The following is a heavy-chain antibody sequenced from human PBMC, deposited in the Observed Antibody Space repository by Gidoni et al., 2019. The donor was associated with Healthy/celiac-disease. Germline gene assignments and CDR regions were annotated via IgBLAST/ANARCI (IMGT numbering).Heavy chain of an antibody. CDR3: ARHGLGYCSGGSCYPDRIGY. J-gene: IGHJ4*02. CDR2: IYPGDSDT. CDR1: GYSFTSYW. V-gene: IGHV5-51*01. D-gene: IGHD2-15*01. Sequence: EVQLVQSGAEVKKPGESLKISCKGSGYSFTSYWIGWVRQMPGKGLEWMGIIYPGDSDTRYSPSFQGQVTISADKSISTAYLQWSSLKASDTAMYYCARHGLGYCSGGSCYPDRIGYWGQGTLVTVSS.